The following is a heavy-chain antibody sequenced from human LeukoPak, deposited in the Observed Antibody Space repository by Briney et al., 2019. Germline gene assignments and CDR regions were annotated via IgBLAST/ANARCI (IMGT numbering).Heavy chain of an antibody. CDR3: ASTGGYSYGYAEYYFDY. Sequence: PSETLSLTCTVSGGSISSSSYYWGWIRQPPGKGLEWIGSIYYSGSTYYNPSLKSRVTISVDTSKNQFSLKLSSVTAADTAVYYCASTGGYSYGYAEYYFDYWGQGTPVTVSS. D-gene: IGHD5-18*01. CDR1: GGSISSSSYY. J-gene: IGHJ4*02. V-gene: IGHV4-39*01. CDR2: IYYSGST.